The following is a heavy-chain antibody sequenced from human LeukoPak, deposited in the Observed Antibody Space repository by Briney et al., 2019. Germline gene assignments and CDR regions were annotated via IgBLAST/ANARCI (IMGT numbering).Heavy chain of an antibody. CDR3: AKRGVVIRVILVGFHKEAYYFDS. CDR2: ISGSGGGT. Sequence: PGGSLRVSCAVSGITLSNYGMSWVRQAPGKGLEWVAGISGSGGGTNYADSVKGRFTISRDNPKNTLYLQMNSLRAEDTAVYFCAKRGVVIRVILVGFHKEAYYFDSWGQGALATVSS. CDR1: GITLSNYG. D-gene: IGHD3-10*01. J-gene: IGHJ4*02. V-gene: IGHV3-23*01.